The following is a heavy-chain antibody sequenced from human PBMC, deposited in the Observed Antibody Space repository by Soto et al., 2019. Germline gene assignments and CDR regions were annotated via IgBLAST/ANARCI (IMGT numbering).Heavy chain of an antibody. V-gene: IGHV3-23*01. Sequence: EVQLLESGGGLVQPGGSLRLSCAASGFTFSSYAMSWVRQAPVKGLEWVSAISGSGGSTYYADSVKGRFTISRDNSKNTLYLQMNSLRAEDTAVYYCARSRSLLWFGELLDYWGQGTLVTVSS. J-gene: IGHJ4*02. D-gene: IGHD3-10*01. CDR1: GFTFSSYA. CDR2: ISGSGGST. CDR3: ARSRSLLWFGELLDY.